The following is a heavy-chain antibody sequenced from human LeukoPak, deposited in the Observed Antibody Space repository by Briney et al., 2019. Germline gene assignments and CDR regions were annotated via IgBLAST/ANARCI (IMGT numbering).Heavy chain of an antibody. V-gene: IGHV1-8*01. J-gene: IGHJ4*02. CDR2: MNPNSGNT. D-gene: IGHD1-26*01. CDR1: GYTFTSYD. CDR3: AKGGVGVTPEFDY. Sequence: ASVKVPCRASGYTFTSYDINWVRQATGQGLEWMGWMNPNSGNTGSAQKFQGRVSMTRNTSISTAYMELSSLRSEDTAVYYCAKGGVGVTPEFDYWGQGTLVTVSS.